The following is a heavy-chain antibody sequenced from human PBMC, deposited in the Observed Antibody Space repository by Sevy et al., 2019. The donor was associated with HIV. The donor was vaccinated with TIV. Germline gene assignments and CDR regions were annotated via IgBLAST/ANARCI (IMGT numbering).Heavy chain of an antibody. D-gene: IGHD3-3*02. V-gene: IGHV4-61*01. CDR2: IYDSGST. CDR3: ARGEAQRELEPLSDYYYYYSMDV. J-gene: IGHJ6*02. Sequence: SETLSLTCTVSGGSVSSGSYYWSWIRPAPGKGLEWIGYIYDSGSTNSHPSLKSPVTISVDTSKNRFSLKLSSVTAADTALYYCARGEAQRELEPLSDYYYYYSMDVWGQGTTVTVSS. CDR1: GGSVSSGSYY.